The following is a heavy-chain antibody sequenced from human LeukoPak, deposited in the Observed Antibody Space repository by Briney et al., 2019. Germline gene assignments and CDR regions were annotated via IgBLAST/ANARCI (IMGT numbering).Heavy chain of an antibody. J-gene: IGHJ3*02. CDR1: GDSISTSNSY. CDR3: AHKFAGSYAFDI. CDR2: IDYSGSI. Sequence: SETLSLTCTVSGDSISTSNSYWGWIRQPPWKGLEWIGYIDYSGSIYYNPSLKSRLTMSIDTSKNQFSLKLGSVTAVDTAVYYCAHKFAGSYAFDIWGQGTMVTVSS. V-gene: IGHV4-39*07.